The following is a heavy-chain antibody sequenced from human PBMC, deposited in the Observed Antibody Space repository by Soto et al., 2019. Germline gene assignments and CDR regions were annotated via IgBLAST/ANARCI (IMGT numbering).Heavy chain of an antibody. CDR3: ARDANYDFWSGYLYY. D-gene: IGHD3-3*01. Sequence: QVQLVQSGAEVKKPGSSVKVSCKASGGTFSSYTISWVRQAPGQGLEWMGRIIPILGIANYAQKFQGRVTITADKSTSTAYMELSSLRSEDTAVYYCARDANYDFWSGYLYYCGQGTLVTVSS. V-gene: IGHV1-69*08. CDR1: GGTFSSYT. J-gene: IGHJ4*02. CDR2: IIPILGIA.